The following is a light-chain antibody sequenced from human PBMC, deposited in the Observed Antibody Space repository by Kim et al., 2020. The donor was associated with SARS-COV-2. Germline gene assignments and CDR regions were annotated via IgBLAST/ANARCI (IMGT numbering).Light chain of an antibody. V-gene: IGLV3-19*01. Sequence: SSELTQDPAVSVALGQTVRITCQGDSLRSYYATWYQHKPGQAPKVVIYGKDNRPSGVPVRFSGSSSGNTAYLTITGTQAGDEADYYCNSRDSNDDVVFGG. CDR2: GKD. J-gene: IGLJ2*01. CDR3: NSRDSNDDVV. CDR1: SLRSYY.